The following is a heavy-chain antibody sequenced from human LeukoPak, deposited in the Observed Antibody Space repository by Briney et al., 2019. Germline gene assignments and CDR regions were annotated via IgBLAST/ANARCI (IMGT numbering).Heavy chain of an antibody. CDR2: IYYSGST. Sequence: PSETLSLTCTVSGGSISSSSYYWGWIRQPPGKGLEWIGSIYYSGSTYYNPSLKSRVTISVDTSKNQFSLKLSSVTAADTAVYYCARDSSSYYYDSSGYGIGYWGQGTLVTVSS. CDR1: GGSISSSSYY. CDR3: ARDSSSYYYDSSGYGIGY. J-gene: IGHJ4*02. V-gene: IGHV4-39*07. D-gene: IGHD3-22*01.